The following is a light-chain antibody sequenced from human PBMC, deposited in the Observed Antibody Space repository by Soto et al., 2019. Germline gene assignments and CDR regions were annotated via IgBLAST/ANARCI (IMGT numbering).Light chain of an antibody. CDR2: EVS. V-gene: IGLV2-8*01. CDR3: SSYAGSNNLYV. CDR1: SSDFGGYNY. Sequence: QSALTQPPSASGSPGESVTISCTGTSSDFGGYNYVSWYQQHPGKAPKLMFYEVSKRPSGVPDRFSGSKSGNTASLTVSGLQAEDEADYYCSSYAGSNNLYVFGTGTKVTVL. J-gene: IGLJ1*01.